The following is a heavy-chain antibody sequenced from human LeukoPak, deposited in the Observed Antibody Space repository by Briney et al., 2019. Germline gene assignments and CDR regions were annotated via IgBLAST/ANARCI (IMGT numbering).Heavy chain of an antibody. CDR3: ARRGHYDYYFHY. CDR2: IYHSGST. CDR1: GGSISSSRGNC. Sequence: SETLSLTCAVSGGSISSSRGNCWTWVRQPRGKWLEWIGEIYHSGSTNYNPSLKSRVTMLLDKPKNQSSLKLSSVTAARPAVYYCARRGHYDYYFHYWGQRPLYPVSS. D-gene: IGHD5-12*01. V-gene: IGHV4-4*02. J-gene: IGHJ4*02.